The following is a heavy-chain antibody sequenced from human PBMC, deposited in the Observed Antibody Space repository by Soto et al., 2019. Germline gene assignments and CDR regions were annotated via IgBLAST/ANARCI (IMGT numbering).Heavy chain of an antibody. J-gene: IGHJ4*02. CDR1: SGSFSDYY. Sequence: SETMSLTCAVYSGSFSDYYWSWIRQPPGKGLEWIGEINHSGSTNYNPSLKSRVTISVDTSKNQFSLMLSSVTAADTAVYYCASSGYSSGWYLGWGQGTLVTVSS. V-gene: IGHV4-34*01. D-gene: IGHD6-19*01. CDR3: ASSGYSSGWYLG. CDR2: INHSGST.